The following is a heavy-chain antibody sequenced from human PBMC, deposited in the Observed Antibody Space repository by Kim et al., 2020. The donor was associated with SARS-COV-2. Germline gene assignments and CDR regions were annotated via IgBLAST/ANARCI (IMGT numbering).Heavy chain of an antibody. CDR1: GGTFSSYT. J-gene: IGHJ4*02. CDR2: IIPILGIA. D-gene: IGHD5-12*01. CDR3: ASPYSGYEKPNDY. Sequence: SVKVSCKASGGTFSSYTISWVRQAPGQGLEWMGRIIPILGIANYAQKFQGRVTITADKSTSTAYMELSSLRSEDTAVYYCASPYSGYEKPNDYWGQGTLVTVSS. V-gene: IGHV1-69*02.